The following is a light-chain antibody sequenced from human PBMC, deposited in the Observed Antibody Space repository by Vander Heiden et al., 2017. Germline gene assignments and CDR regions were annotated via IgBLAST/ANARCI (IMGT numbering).Light chain of an antibody. CDR1: QDISNY. Sequence: DIQRTQSPSSLSASVGDRVTITCQASQDISNYLNWYQQRPGKAPKLLIYDASNLETGVPSRFSGSGSGTDFTFTINSLQTEDIATYYCQQYDNLPLTFGGGTKVEI. CDR3: QQYDNLPLT. J-gene: IGKJ4*01. CDR2: DAS. V-gene: IGKV1-33*01.